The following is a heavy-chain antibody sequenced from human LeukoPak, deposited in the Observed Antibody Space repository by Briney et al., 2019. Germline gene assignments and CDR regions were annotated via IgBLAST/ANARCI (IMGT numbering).Heavy chain of an antibody. CDR3: ARDPAWGAIVY. V-gene: IGHV3-7*01. D-gene: IGHD3-16*02. CDR2: MNEDGSVT. Sequence: SGGSLRLSCAVSGFSIRSSWMSWVRQTPGKGLEWVADMNEDGSVTWYADSVKGRFTVSRDNAKNSVDLQMSSLRVEDTAVYYCARDPAWGAIVYWGQGTLVTVSS. CDR1: GFSIRSSW. J-gene: IGHJ1*01.